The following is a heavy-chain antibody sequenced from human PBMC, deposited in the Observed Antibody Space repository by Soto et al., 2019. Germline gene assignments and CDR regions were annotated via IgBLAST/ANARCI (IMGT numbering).Heavy chain of an antibody. D-gene: IGHD3-10*01. Sequence: QVQLVESGGGVVLPGRSLRLSCAASGFTFSSYGMHWVRQAPGKGLEWVAVISYDGSNKYYADSVKGRFTISRDNSKNTLYLQMNSLRAEDTAVYYCAKDLSIRSGSLYNWFDPWGQGTLVTVSS. CDR2: ISYDGSNK. CDR1: GFTFSSYG. V-gene: IGHV3-30*18. J-gene: IGHJ5*02. CDR3: AKDLSIRSGSLYNWFDP.